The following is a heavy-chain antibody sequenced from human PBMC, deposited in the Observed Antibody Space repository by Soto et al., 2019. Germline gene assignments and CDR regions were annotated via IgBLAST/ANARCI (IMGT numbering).Heavy chain of an antibody. CDR2: IYADNSDT. Sequence: GESLKISCKGSGCSFTNYWIGWVRQMPGKGLEWMGVIYADNSDTRYSPSFQGQVTISADQSISTAYLQWSSLKASDTALYYCASNLNFSSTSCYIYYHYGIAVWGQGTTVTVSS. D-gene: IGHD2-2*02. CDR1: GCSFTNYW. V-gene: IGHV5-51*01. J-gene: IGHJ6*02. CDR3: ASNLNFSSTSCYIYYHYGIAV.